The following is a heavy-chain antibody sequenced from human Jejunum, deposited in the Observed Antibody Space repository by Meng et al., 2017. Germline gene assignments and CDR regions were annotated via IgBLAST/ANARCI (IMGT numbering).Heavy chain of an antibody. D-gene: IGHD2-2*01. Sequence: QVQLEESGPGLVNPSQTLSLTCTVSGTSISSGGYYWNWVRQLPGKGLEWIGYIFYSGNTNYNPSLKSQVTISVDMSKNQFSLNLTSVTAADTAVYYCARDPTSVVPVAIRNWFDPWGQGTLVTVSS. CDR3: ARDPTSVVPVAIRNWFDP. CDR2: IFYSGNT. J-gene: IGHJ5*02. V-gene: IGHV4-31*01. CDR1: GTSISSGGYY.